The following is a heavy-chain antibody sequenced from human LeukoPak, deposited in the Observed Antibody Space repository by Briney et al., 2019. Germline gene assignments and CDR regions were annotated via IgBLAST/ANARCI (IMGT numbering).Heavy chain of an antibody. J-gene: IGHJ4*02. Sequence: SETLSLTCTVSGYSISSGYYWGWIRQPPGKGLEWIGNIYHSGNTYYNPSLKSRVTISVDTSKNQFSLKVSSVTAADTAVYYCARAPGAVAGNTFFDYWGQKTLVTVSS. CDR2: IYHSGNT. V-gene: IGHV4-38-2*02. D-gene: IGHD6-19*01. CDR3: ARAPGAVAGNTFFDY. CDR1: GYSISSGYY.